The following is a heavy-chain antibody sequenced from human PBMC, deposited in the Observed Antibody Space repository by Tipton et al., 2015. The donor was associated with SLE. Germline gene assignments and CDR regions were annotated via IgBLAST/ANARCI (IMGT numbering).Heavy chain of an antibody. V-gene: IGHV4/OR15-8*03. CDR3: ARQTSSGSTHR. D-gene: IGHD3-22*01. J-gene: IGHJ5*02. CDR1: GFSFSNYW. Sequence: LRLSCVASGFSFSNYWMSWVRQLPGKGLEWIAEISHTGSTNVNSSPKSRVSISVDTSKNQFSLKLNSMTAADTALYYCARQTSSGSTHRWGQGILVTVFS. CDR2: ISHTGST.